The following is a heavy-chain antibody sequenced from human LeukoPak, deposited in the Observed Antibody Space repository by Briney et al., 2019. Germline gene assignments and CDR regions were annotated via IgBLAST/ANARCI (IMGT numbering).Heavy chain of an antibody. Sequence: GASVKVSCKASGHTFTTYYVHLVRQAPGQGLEWMGVINPNGDGTNYPQRFQGGVTLTRDTSTSTVYMELSSLRSEDTAIYYCAKETPNTGWFDPWGQGTLVTVSS. J-gene: IGHJ5*02. CDR1: GHTFTTYY. D-gene: IGHD1-14*01. CDR3: AKETPNTGWFDP. V-gene: IGHV1-46*01. CDR2: INPNGDGT.